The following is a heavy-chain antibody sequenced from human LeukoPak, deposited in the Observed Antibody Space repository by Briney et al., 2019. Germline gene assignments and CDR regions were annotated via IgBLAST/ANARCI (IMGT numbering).Heavy chain of an antibody. CDR2: IYTDGSST. CDR3: ARGASNRFDY. V-gene: IGHV3-74*01. CDR1: GLTFSNYW. Sequence: PGGSLRLSCAASGLTFSNYWMHWVRQAPGKGLVWVSRIYTDGSSTNYADSVKGRFTISRDNAKNTLYLQMNSLRAEDTAVYYCARGASNRFDYWGQGTLVTVSS. D-gene: IGHD1-14*01. J-gene: IGHJ4*02.